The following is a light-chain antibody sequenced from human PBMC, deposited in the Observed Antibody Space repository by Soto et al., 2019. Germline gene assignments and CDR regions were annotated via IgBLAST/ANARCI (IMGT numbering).Light chain of an antibody. Sequence: HSVLTQPRSVSASPGQSVAISCTKTSSDFGGSEFVSWYQQQPGKAPKLIIYDATQRPSGVPDRFSGSKSGDTASLTISGLQAEDEADYYCCSYTYTYSVFGGGTKLTVL. CDR3: CSYTYTYSV. J-gene: IGLJ3*02. V-gene: IGLV2-11*01. CDR1: SSDFGGSEF. CDR2: DAT.